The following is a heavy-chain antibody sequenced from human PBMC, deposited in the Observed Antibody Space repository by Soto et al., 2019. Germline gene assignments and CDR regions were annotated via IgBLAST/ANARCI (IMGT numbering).Heavy chain of an antibody. Sequence: SETLSLTCTVSGGSISSYYWSWIRQPPGKGLEWIGYIYYSGSTNYNPSLKSRVTISVDTSKNQFSLKLSSVTAADTAVYYCARLRRGGDHLDYWGQGTLVTVSS. D-gene: IGHD2-21*02. CDR2: IYYSGST. V-gene: IGHV4-59*08. CDR3: ARLRRGGDHLDY. CDR1: GGSISSYY. J-gene: IGHJ4*02.